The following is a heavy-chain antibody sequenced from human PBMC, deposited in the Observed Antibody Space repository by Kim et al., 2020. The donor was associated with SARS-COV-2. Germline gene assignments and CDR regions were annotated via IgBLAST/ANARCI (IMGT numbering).Heavy chain of an antibody. CDR2: IYYNGNA. D-gene: IGHD3-22*01. CDR1: GGSISTYY. J-gene: IGHJ3*02. V-gene: IGHV4-59*01. CDR3: VRDPQGPFYDSRGMDI. Sequence: SETLSLTCTVSGGSISTYYWGWIRQPPGKGLEWIGYIYYNGNAIYTPSLKSRVTISVDTSRNHFSLKLNSVTAADTAVYYCVRDPQGPFYDSRGMDIWGQGTMVTVSS.